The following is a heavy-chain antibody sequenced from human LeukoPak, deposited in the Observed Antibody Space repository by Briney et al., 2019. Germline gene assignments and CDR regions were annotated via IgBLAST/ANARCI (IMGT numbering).Heavy chain of an antibody. D-gene: IGHD4-17*01. V-gene: IGHV1-46*01. J-gene: IGHJ4*02. CDR2: INPSGGST. CDR3: ARVYGDRRGLLRY. CDR1: GYTFTSYY. Sequence: ASVKVSCTASGYTFTSYYMHWVRQAPGQGLVWMGIINPSGGSTSYAQKFQGRVNMTRDTSTSTVYMELSSLRSEDTAVYYCARVYGDRRGLLRYWGQGTLVTVSS.